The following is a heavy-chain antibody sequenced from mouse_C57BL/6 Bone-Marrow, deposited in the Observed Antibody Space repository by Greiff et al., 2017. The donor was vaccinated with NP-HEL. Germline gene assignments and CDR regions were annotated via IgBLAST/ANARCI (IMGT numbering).Heavy chain of an antibody. CDR1: GFTFSSYA. V-gene: IGHV5-9-1*02. CDR2: ICRGGDYL. Sequence: EVKVVESGEGLVKPGGSLKLSCAASGFTFSSYAMSWVRQTPEKRLEWVAYICRGGDYLYYADTVKGRFTISRDNARNTLDLQMSSLKSDDTAMYYGTRGGGYYCAMDYWGQGTSVTVSS. CDR3: TRGGGYYCAMDY. J-gene: IGHJ4*01.